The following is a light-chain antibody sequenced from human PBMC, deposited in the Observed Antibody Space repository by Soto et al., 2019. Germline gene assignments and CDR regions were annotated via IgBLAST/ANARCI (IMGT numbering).Light chain of an antibody. CDR3: QQRSTLPLT. CDR1: QSISSY. J-gene: IGKJ4*01. V-gene: IGKV3-11*01. Sequence: EIVVTQSPATLSLSPGERATLSCRASQSISSYLAWYQQKPGQVPRLLIYDASNRATGIPARFSGSGSGTDFTITISSLEPEDFAVYYCQQRSTLPLTFGGGTKVEIK. CDR2: DAS.